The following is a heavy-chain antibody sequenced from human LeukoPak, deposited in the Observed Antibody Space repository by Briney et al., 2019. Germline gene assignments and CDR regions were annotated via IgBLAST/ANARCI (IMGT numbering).Heavy chain of an antibody. Sequence: SETLSLTCAVYGGSFSGYYWSWIRQPPGKGLEWIGEINHSGSTNYNPSLKSRVTISVDTSKNQFSLKLSSVTAADTAVYYCATGHRYYDFWSGYYRQGNWFDPWGQGTLVTVSS. CDR2: INHSGST. CDR1: GGSFSGYY. J-gene: IGHJ5*02. CDR3: ATGHRYYDFWSGYYRQGNWFDP. D-gene: IGHD3-3*01. V-gene: IGHV4-34*01.